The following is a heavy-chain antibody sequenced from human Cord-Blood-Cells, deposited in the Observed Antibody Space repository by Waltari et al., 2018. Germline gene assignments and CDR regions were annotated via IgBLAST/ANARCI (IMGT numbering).Heavy chain of an antibody. CDR1: GFTVSSNY. CDR3: ARGGGELLWFRELLYYFDY. D-gene: IGHD3-10*01. V-gene: IGHV3-66*01. J-gene: IGHJ4*02. CDR2: IYSGGRT. Sequence: EVQLVESGGGLVQPGGSLRLSCAASGFTVSSNYMSWVRQAPGKGLEWVSIIYSGGRTYPADSVEGRFTISRDKSKNTLYLKMNSLRAEDTAVYYCARGGGELLWFRELLYYFDYWGQGTLVTVSS.